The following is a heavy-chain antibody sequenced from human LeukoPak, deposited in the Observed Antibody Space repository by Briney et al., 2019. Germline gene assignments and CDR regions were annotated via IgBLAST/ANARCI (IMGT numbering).Heavy chain of an antibody. V-gene: IGHV3-74*01. CDR1: GFTFSSYW. D-gene: IGHD3-22*01. CDR3: ARFGYYYDSSGYRAFDI. J-gene: IGHJ3*02. CDR2: INSDGSST. Sequence: GGSLRLSCAASGFTFSSYWMHWVRHAPGKGLVWVSRINSDGSSTSYADSVKGRFTISRDNAKNTLYLQMNSLRAEHTAVYYCARFGYYYDSSGYRAFDIWGQGTMVTVSS.